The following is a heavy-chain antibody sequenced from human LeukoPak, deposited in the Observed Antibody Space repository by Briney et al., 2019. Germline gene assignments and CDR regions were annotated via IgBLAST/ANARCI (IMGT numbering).Heavy chain of an antibody. J-gene: IGHJ5*02. D-gene: IGHD6-13*01. CDR1: GYTFTSYG. Sequence: ASVKVSCKASGYTFTSYGISWVRQAPGRGLEWMGIINPSGGSTSYAQKFQGRVTMTRDTSTSTVYMELSSLRSEDTAVYYCAREYSSSCQFDPWGQGTLVTVSS. V-gene: IGHV1-46*01. CDR3: AREYSSSCQFDP. CDR2: INPSGGST.